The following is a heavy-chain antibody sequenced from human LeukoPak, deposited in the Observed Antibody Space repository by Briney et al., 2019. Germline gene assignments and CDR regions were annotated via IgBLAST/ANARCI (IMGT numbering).Heavy chain of an antibody. CDR1: GFTFSSYA. D-gene: IGHD3-16*01. CDR3: AKDPLNWGTIYFDS. V-gene: IGHV3-23*01. CDR2: LSGPGSGT. Sequence: GGSLRLSCSSSGFTFSSYAMSWVRQAPGKGLEWVSSLSGPGSGTNYADSVKGRFTISRDNSKNILYLQMNSLRADDTAVYYCAKDPLNWGTIYFDSWGQGTLVTVSS. J-gene: IGHJ4*02.